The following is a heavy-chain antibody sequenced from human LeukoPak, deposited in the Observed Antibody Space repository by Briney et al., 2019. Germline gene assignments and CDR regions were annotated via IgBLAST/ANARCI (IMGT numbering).Heavy chain of an antibody. Sequence: PVGSLRLSCAGSGFSFDAYGMHWVRQRPGKGLEWVSLISGDGATTHYADSVKGRFTISKDNYKNSLYLQMNSLRTDDTALYYCAKDTPYSGRVFDCWGQGTLVTVAS. D-gene: IGHD5-12*01. V-gene: IGHV3-43*02. CDR3: AKDTPYSGRVFDC. J-gene: IGHJ4*02. CDR1: GFSFDAYG. CDR2: ISGDGATT.